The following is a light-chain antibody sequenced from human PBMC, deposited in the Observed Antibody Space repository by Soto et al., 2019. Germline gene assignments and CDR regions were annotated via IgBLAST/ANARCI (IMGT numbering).Light chain of an antibody. V-gene: IGKV1-33*01. J-gene: IGKJ1*01. CDR2: AAS. Sequence: DIQMIQSPSSLSASVGDRVTITCQASQEIRNYLNWYQQKPGKAPKLLIYAASNLERGVPSRFSGRGSGTDFTFTISSLQPEDFATYYCQQYDHLPRTFGRGTKVEIK. CDR3: QQYDHLPRT. CDR1: QEIRNY.